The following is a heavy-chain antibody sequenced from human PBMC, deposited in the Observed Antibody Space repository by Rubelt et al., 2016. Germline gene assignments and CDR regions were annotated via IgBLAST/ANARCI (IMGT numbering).Heavy chain of an antibody. CDR3: AGEISGSYSLDS. V-gene: IGHV4-59*10. CDR1: GGSFRDYY. Sequence: QVQLQQWGAGLLKPSETLSLSCAVYGGSFRDYYWSWIRQSPGKGLEWIGHIYASGNTNYNPSLKSRVTMSLDSSKNQVSRRLRSVTAADTAVYFCAGEISGSYSLDSWGQGTLVTVSS. J-gene: IGHJ4*02. D-gene: IGHD1-26*01. CDR2: IYASGNT.